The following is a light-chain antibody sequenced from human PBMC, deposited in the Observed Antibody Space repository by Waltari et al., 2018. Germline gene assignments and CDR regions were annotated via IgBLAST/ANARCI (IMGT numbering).Light chain of an antibody. CDR2: EAS. CDR1: QDITNN. Sequence: DIQMTQSPSSLSASVGDRVTISCQASQDITNNLNWYQQKPGQAPKLLIYEASTLHTGVPSRLRGRGYGTDFTLIISRLQPEDVATYYCQHFENLPLTFGGGTKVEIK. CDR3: QHFENLPLT. V-gene: IGKV1-33*01. J-gene: IGKJ4*01.